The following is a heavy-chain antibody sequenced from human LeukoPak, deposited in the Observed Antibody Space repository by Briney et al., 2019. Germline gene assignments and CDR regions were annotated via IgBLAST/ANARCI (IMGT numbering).Heavy chain of an antibody. J-gene: IGHJ6*04. CDR1: GGSFSGYY. D-gene: IGHD3-10*01. CDR3: ARGAITMVRGVIANPP. Sequence: SDTLSLTCAVCGGSFSGYYGSWIRHTPGEGLEWIGESNYSGSTNYNPSLKSRGTISVDTSKNQFSLKLSSVTAADTAVYYCARGAITMVRGVIANPPWGKGTTVTVSS. CDR2: SNYSGST. V-gene: IGHV4-34*01.